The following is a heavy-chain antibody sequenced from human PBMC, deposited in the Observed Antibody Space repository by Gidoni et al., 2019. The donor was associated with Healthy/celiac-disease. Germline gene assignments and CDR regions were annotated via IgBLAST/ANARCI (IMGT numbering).Heavy chain of an antibody. Sequence: QLQLQESGPGLVKPSETLSLTCTVSGGSISSSSYYWGWIRQPPGKGLEWIGRIYYRGSTYHHPSLKRRVTLSRDTSKKPFSLKLSSCAPPDPAVYYRASQKGPVSYYFYSSGFSGDAFDILGQGTMVTVSS. CDR3: ASQKGPVSYYFYSSGFSGDAFDI. CDR1: GGSISSSSYY. D-gene: IGHD3-22*01. V-gene: IGHV4-39*01. J-gene: IGHJ3*02. CDR2: IYYRGST.